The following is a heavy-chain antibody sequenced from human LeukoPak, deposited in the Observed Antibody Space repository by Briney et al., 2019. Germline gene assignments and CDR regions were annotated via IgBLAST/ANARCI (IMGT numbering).Heavy chain of an antibody. Sequence: PSETLSLTCTVSGGSISSGDYYWSWIRQPPGKGLEWIGYIYHSGSTYYNPSLKSRVTISVDTSKNQFSLKLSSVTAADTAVYYCASGYSYGYPYGMDVWGQGTTVTVSS. CDR3: ASGYSYGYPYGMDV. V-gene: IGHV4-30-4*01. J-gene: IGHJ6*02. D-gene: IGHD5-18*01. CDR1: GGSISSGDYY. CDR2: IYHSGST.